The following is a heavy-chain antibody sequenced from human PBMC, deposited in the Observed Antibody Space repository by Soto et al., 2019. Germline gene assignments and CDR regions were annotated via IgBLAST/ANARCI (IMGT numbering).Heavy chain of an antibody. V-gene: IGHV3-66*01. CDR3: ARGGWLQAVYYFDY. CDR2: IYSGGST. J-gene: IGHJ4*02. D-gene: IGHD5-12*01. CDR1: GFTVSSNY. Sequence: EVQLVESGGGLVQPGGSLRLSCAASGFTVSSNYMSWVRQAPGKGLEWVSVIYSGGSTYYADSVKGRFTISRDNSKNSQYLQMNSLSAEDTAVYYCARGGWLQAVYYFDYWGQGSLVTVSS.